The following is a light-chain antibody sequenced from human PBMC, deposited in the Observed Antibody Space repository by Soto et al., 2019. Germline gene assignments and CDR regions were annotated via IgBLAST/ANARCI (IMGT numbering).Light chain of an antibody. V-gene: IGKV3-15*01. J-gene: IGKJ2*01. CDR1: ETLGNN. Sequence: EIVMTQSPATLSVSPGERATLSCRASETLGNNLAWYQQKPGQAPRLLIYGASTRAAGIPAKFGGRGSGTEFTLTISSLQSEDFAVYYCQQYYSWPYTFGQGTKLEIK. CDR2: GAS. CDR3: QQYYSWPYT.